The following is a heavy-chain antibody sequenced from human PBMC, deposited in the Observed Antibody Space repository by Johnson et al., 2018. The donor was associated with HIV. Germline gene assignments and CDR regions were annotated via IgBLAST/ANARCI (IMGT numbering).Heavy chain of an antibody. D-gene: IGHD3-22*01. CDR1: GFIFSDYA. CDR2: TSYDEIKK. V-gene: IGHV3-30*14. Sequence: VESGGGVVQPGRSLRLSCAASGFIFSDYAMHWVRLAPGKGLEWVAVTSYDEIKKNYADSVKGRFTISRDNSKNTLYLQMNSLRAEDTAVYYCARVVVITYHDAFDIWGQGTMVTVSS. J-gene: IGHJ3*02. CDR3: ARVVVITYHDAFDI.